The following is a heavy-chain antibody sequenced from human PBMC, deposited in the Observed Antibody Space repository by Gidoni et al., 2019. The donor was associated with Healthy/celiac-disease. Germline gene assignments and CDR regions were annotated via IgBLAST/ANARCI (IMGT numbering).Heavy chain of an antibody. CDR2: IYYSGST. D-gene: IGHD4-17*01. Sequence: QLQLQESGPGLVTPSETLSLTCTVSGGSISSSSYYWGWIRQPPGKGLEWIGSIYYSGSTYYNPSLKSRVTISVDTSKNQFSLKLSSVTAADTAVYYCARQAGYGDYRVPFDYWGQGTLVTVSS. V-gene: IGHV4-39*01. J-gene: IGHJ4*02. CDR3: ARQAGYGDYRVPFDY. CDR1: GGSISSSSYY.